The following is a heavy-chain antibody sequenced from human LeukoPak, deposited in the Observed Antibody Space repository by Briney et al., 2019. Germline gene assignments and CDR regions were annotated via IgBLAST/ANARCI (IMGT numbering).Heavy chain of an antibody. Sequence: SETLSLTCAVYGGSFSGYYWSWIRQPPGKGLEWIGEINHSGSTNYNPSLKSRVTISVDTSKDQFSLKLSSVTAADTAVYYCARGPADGSSGYYVFDFDYWGQGTLVTVSS. CDR3: ARGPADGSSGYYVFDFDY. J-gene: IGHJ4*02. CDR2: INHSGST. D-gene: IGHD3-22*01. V-gene: IGHV4-34*01. CDR1: GGSFSGYY.